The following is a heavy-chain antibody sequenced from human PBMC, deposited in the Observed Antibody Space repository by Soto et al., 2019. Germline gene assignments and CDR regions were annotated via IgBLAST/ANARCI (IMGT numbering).Heavy chain of an antibody. V-gene: IGHV3-7*04. D-gene: IGHD3-22*01. Sequence: GGSLRLSCAASGFTFSSYWMSWVRQAPGKGLEWVANIKPDGSEKWYVDSVKGRFTISRDNAENSLYLQVNSLRAEDTAVYYCARGDYYDTTGPFSDAFDVWGQGTMVTVSS. CDR2: IKPDGSEK. CDR3: ARGDYYDTTGPFSDAFDV. J-gene: IGHJ3*01. CDR1: GFTFSSYW.